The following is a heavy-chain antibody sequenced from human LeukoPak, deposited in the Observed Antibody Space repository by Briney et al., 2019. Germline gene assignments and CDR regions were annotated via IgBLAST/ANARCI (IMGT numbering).Heavy chain of an antibody. CDR3: ARPTGDTAMVRWGFVY. Sequence: GGSLRLSCAASGFTFSSYAMHWVRQAPGKGLGWVAVISYDGSNKYYADSVKGRFTISRDNSMNTLYLQMNSLRAEDTAVYYCARPTGDTAMVRWGFVYWGQGTLVTVSS. D-gene: IGHD5-18*01. CDR1: GFTFSSYA. CDR2: ISYDGSNK. V-gene: IGHV3-30-3*01. J-gene: IGHJ4*02.